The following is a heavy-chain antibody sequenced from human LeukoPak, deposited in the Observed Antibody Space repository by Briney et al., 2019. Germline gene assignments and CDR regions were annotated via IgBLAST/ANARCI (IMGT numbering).Heavy chain of an antibody. D-gene: IGHD3-9*01. CDR3: ARLHLIRYFDWLLPPRNMDV. CDR1: GGSFSGYY. V-gene: IGHV4-34*01. CDR2: INHSGST. Sequence: SETLSLTCAVYGGSFSGYYWSWIRQPPGKGLEWIGEINHSGSTNYNPSLKSRVTISVDTSKNQFSLKLSSVTAADTAVYYCARLHLIRYFDWLLPPRNMDVWGKGTTVTISS. J-gene: IGHJ6*03.